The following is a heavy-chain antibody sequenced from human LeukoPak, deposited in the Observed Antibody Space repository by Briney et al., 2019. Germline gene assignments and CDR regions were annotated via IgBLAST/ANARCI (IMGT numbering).Heavy chain of an antibody. CDR3: ARGAYGDK. J-gene: IGHJ4*02. V-gene: IGHV1-18*01. CDR2: ISTQSGNT. Sequence: ASVKVSCKASGYTLTSYGINWMRQAPGQGLEWMGWISTQSGNTNYAQKVQGRLTLTTDRSTNTAYMELRSLRSDDTAVYYCARGAYGDKWGQGTMVTVSS. CDR1: GYTLTSYG. D-gene: IGHD4-17*01.